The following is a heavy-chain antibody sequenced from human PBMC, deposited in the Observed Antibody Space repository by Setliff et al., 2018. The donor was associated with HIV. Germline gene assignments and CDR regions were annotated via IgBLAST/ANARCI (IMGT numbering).Heavy chain of an antibody. CDR2: VYYSGST. J-gene: IGHJ4*02. Sequence: LSLTCTVSDGSISGSNYFWGWIRQPPGEGLEWIASVYYSGSTYYNPSLKSRVTISVDTSKNQLSLKLSSVTAADTAIYYCARGYSVKKEFDYWGQGTLVTVSS. D-gene: IGHD4-4*01. V-gene: IGHV4-39*07. CDR1: DGSISGSNYF. CDR3: ARGYSVKKEFDY.